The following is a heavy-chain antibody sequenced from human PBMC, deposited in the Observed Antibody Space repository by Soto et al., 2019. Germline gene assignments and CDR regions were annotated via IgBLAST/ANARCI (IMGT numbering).Heavy chain of an antibody. Sequence: GGSLRLSCAASGFTFSSYAMSWVRQTPGKGLDWVSVISGSGATTYYADSVGGRFTISRDNSKNTLYLQMNSLRAEDTAVYYCAIRGTTVTSKLFDFWGPRSLDIVSA. V-gene: IGHV3-23*01. CDR3: AIRGTTVTSKLFDF. CDR2: ISGSGATT. D-gene: IGHD4-17*01. CDR1: GFTFSSYA. J-gene: IGHJ5*01.